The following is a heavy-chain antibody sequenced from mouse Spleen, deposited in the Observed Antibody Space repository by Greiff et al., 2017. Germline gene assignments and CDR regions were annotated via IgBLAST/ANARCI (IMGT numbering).Heavy chain of an antibody. CDR2: ISSGSSTI. D-gene: IGHD1-1*01. CDR3: ARRATVVEPYFDY. V-gene: IGHV5-17*01. Sequence: EVQGVESGGGLVKPGGSLKLSCAASGFTFSDYGMHWVRQAPEKGLEWVAYISSGSSTIYYADTVKGRFTISRDNAKNTLFLQMSSLRSEDTAMYYCARRATVVEPYFDYWGQGTTLTVSS. CDR1: GFTFSDYG. J-gene: IGHJ2*01.